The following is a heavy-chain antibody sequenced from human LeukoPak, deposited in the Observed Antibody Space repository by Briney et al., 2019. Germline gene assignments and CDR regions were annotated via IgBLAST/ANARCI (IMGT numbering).Heavy chain of an antibody. D-gene: IGHD5-18*01. Sequence: GESLKISCKGSGYSFTNYWIGWVRQLPGKGLEWMGIIYPGDSDTRYSPSFQGQVTISADKSISTAYLQWSSLKASDTAMYYCARRRGYSYSYDDYWGQGTLVTVSS. CDR3: ARRRGYSYSYDDY. V-gene: IGHV5-51*01. CDR2: IYPGDSDT. J-gene: IGHJ4*02. CDR1: GYSFTNYW.